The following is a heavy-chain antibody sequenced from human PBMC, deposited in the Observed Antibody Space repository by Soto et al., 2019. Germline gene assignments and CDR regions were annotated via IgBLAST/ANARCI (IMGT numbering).Heavy chain of an antibody. CDR2: IVVGSGST. J-gene: IGHJ6*02. D-gene: IGHD3-3*01. V-gene: IGHV1-58*01. Sequence: ASVKVSCKASGFTFTSSAVQWVRQARGQRLEWIGWIVVGSGSTNYAQKFQERVTITRDMSTSTAYMELSSLRSEDTAVYYCAAASRITIFGVVIAPHYGMDVWGQGTKVTVSS. CDR1: GFTFTSSA. CDR3: AAASRITIFGVVIAPHYGMDV.